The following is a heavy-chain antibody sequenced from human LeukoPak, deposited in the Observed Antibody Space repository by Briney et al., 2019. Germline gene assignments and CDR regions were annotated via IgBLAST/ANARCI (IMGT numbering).Heavy chain of an antibody. CDR1: GESFTGYY. V-gene: IGHV4-34*01. J-gene: IGHJ6*03. D-gene: IGHD5-12*01. Sequence: SETLSLTCGVYGESFTGYYWSWIRQPPGKGLEWIGEINHSGSTNYNPSLKSRVTISVDTSKNQFSLKLSSVTAADTAVYYCARGGRVGGYDFHYYYMDVWGKGTTVTISS. CDR3: ARGGRVGGYDFHYYYMDV. CDR2: INHSGST.